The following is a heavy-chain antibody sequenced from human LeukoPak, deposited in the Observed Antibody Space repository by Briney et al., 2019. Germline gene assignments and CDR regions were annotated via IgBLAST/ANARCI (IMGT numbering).Heavy chain of an antibody. J-gene: IGHJ4*02. CDR3: ARGSRTTQFDY. CDR2: INHSGST. CDR1: GGSFSGYY. D-gene: IGHD2-15*01. V-gene: IGHV4-34*01. Sequence: SETLSLTCAVYGGSFSGYYWSWIRQPPGKGLEWIGEINHSGSTNYNPSLKSRVTMSVDTSKNQFSLKLSSVTAADTAVYYCARGSRTTQFDYWGQGTLVTVSS.